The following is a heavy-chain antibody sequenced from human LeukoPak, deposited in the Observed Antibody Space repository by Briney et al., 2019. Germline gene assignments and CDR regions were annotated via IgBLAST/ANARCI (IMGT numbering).Heavy chain of an antibody. CDR1: GFTFSSYA. Sequence: GGSLRLSCAASGFTFSSYAMSWVREAPGKGLEWVSAISGSGGSTYYADSVKGRFTISRGNSKNTLYLQMNSLRAEDTAVYYCAKALLAYCGGDCFSYFQHWGQGTLVTVSS. D-gene: IGHD2-21*01. CDR3: AKALLAYCGGDCFSYFQH. J-gene: IGHJ1*01. V-gene: IGHV3-23*01. CDR2: ISGSGGST.